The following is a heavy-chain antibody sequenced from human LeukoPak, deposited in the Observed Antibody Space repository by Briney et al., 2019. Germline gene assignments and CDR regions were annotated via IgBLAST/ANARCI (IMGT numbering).Heavy chain of an antibody. D-gene: IGHD2-2*01. CDR1: GYTFTSYG. Sequence: GASVKVSCTASGYTFTSYGISWVRQAPGQGLEWMGWISAYNGNTNYAQKLQGRVTMTTDTSTSTAYMELRSLRSDDTAVYYCARDSLGYCSSTSCSIPHYWGQGTLVTVSS. CDR3: ARDSLGYCSSTSCSIPHY. J-gene: IGHJ4*02. V-gene: IGHV1-18*04. CDR2: ISAYNGNT.